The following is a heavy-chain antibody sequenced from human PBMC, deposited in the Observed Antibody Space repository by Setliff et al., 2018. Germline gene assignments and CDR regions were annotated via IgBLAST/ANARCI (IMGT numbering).Heavy chain of an antibody. CDR3: ARDGISWLMWFDP. CDR1: GGTFSSYV. D-gene: IGHD3-16*01. CDR2: IIPMFGT. J-gene: IGHJ5*02. Sequence: SVKVSCKASGGTFSSYVISWVREAPGQGLEWMGGIIPMFGTNYAQKFQGRVTITADESTSTAYMELSSLGSDDTAVYYCARDGISWLMWFDPWGQGTLVTVSS. V-gene: IGHV1-69*13.